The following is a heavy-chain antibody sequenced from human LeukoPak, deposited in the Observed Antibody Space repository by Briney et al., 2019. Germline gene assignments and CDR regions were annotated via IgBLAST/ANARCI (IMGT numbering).Heavy chain of an antibody. D-gene: IGHD4-17*01. J-gene: IGHJ4*02. CDR2: IYPGDSDT. CDR1: GXXXXSYW. V-gene: IGHV5-51*01. Sequence: GESLKISCKGSGXXXXSYWIGGVRQMXXXXXXWMGIIYPGDSDTRYSPSFQGQVTISADKSISTAYLQWSSLKASDTAMYYCARHGATVTTANSFDYWGQGTLVTVSS. CDR3: ARHGATVTTANSFDY.